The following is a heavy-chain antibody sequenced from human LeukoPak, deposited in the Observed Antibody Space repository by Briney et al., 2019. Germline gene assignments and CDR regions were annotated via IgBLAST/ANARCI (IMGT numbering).Heavy chain of an antibody. J-gene: IGHJ5*02. CDR1: GYTFTGYY. V-gene: IGHV1-2*02. CDR2: INPNSGGT. Sequence: ASVKVSCKASGYTFTGYYMHWVRQAPGQGLEWMGWINPNSGGTNYALKFQGRVTMTRDTSISTAYMELSRLRSDDTAVYYCVRDALSYYYDSSGYGNWFDPWGQGTLVTVSS. CDR3: VRDALSYYYDSSGYGNWFDP. D-gene: IGHD3-22*01.